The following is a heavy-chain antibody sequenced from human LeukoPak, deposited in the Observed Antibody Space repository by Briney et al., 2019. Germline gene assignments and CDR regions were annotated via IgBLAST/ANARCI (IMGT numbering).Heavy chain of an antibody. Sequence: GGSLRFSCAASGFTFSSYWMSWVRQAPGKGLEWVANIKQDGSEKYYVDSVKGRFTISRDNAKNSLYLQMNSLRAEDTAVYYCARQGLPQPLDYWGQGTLVTVSS. V-gene: IGHV3-7*01. CDR3: ARQGLPQPLDY. J-gene: IGHJ4*02. CDR2: IKQDGSEK. CDR1: GFTFSSYW. D-gene: IGHD6-25*01.